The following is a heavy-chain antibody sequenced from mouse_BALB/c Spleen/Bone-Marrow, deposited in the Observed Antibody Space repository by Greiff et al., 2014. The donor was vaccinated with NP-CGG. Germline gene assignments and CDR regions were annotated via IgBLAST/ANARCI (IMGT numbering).Heavy chain of an antibody. CDR3: ARSGGKRYFAV. Sequence: DVQLQESGPGLVKPFQSLSLTCTVTGYSITSDYAWNWIRQFPGNKLEWMGYISYSGSFSYNPSLKSRISVTRDTSKNQFFLQLNSVTAEDTATYYCARSGGKRYFAVWGAGTSVTVSS. V-gene: IGHV3-2*02. J-gene: IGHJ1*01. CDR1: GYSITSDYA. D-gene: IGHD1-1*02. CDR2: ISYSGSF.